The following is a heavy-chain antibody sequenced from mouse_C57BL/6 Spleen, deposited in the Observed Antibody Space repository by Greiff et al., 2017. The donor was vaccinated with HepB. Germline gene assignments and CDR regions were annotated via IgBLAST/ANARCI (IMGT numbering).Heavy chain of an antibody. V-gene: IGHV14-4*01. CDR2: IDPENGDT. D-gene: IGHD2-5*01. CDR1: GFNIKDDY. CDR3: TTGYSNYPIAY. Sequence: VQLQQSGAELVRPGASVKLSCTASGFNIKDDYMHWVKQRPEQGLEWIGWIDPENGDTEYASKFQGKATITADTSSNTAYLQLSSLTSEDTAVYYCTTGYSNYPIAYWGQGTLVTVSA. J-gene: IGHJ3*01.